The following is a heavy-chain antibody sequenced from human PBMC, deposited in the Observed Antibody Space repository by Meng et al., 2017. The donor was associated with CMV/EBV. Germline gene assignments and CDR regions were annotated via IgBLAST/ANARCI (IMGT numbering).Heavy chain of an antibody. CDR2: IDTGATRT. V-gene: IGHV3-23*03. CDR3: AKDLSFGYSSGVFDP. Sequence: GESLKISCAAPGFSFSNFAMTWVRQAPGKGLEWVSAIDTGATRTYYADSVKGRFIVTREDFKNTLFLQMNSLRAEDTAVYYCAKDLSFGYSSGVFDPWGQGTLVTVSS. CDR1: GFSFSNFA. D-gene: IGHD5-18*01. J-gene: IGHJ5*02.